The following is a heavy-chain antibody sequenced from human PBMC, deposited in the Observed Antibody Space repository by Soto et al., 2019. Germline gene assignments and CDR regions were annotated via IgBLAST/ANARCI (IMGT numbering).Heavy chain of an antibody. Sequence: PGGSLRLSCAASGFTFSSYAMHWVRQAPGKGLEYVSAISSNGGSTYYANSVKGRFTISRDNSKNTLYLQMGSLRAEDMAVYYCARIERGPEGYWGQGTLVTVSS. J-gene: IGHJ4*02. CDR2: ISSNGGST. D-gene: IGHD1-1*01. V-gene: IGHV3-64*01. CDR3: ARIERGPEGY. CDR1: GFTFSSYA.